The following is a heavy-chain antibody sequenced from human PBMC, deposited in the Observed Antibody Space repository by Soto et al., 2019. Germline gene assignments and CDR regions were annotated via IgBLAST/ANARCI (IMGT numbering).Heavy chain of an antibody. J-gene: IGHJ5*02. V-gene: IGHV3-30*04. Sequence: QVPLVESGGGGVQPGRSLKLSCAASGFSISRSAMHWVRQPPGKGLEWVAVIAYDGSNRWYADSAKGRFTISRDNSKNTVYLEMSSLRGEYTAVYYFARDLQAGTDNVNWFAPWGQGTLVTVSS. D-gene: IGHD1-1*01. CDR1: GFSISRSA. CDR2: IAYDGSNR. CDR3: ARDLQAGTDNVNWFAP.